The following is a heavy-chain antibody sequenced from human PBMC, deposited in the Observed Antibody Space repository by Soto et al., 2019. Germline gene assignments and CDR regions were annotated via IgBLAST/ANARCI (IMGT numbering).Heavy chain of an antibody. Sequence: SETLSLTCTVSGGSISSYYWSWIRQPAGKGLEWIGRIYTSGSTNYNPSLKSRVTMSVDTSKNQFSLKLSSVTAADTAVYYCARDNHYNYDFWSGYYSPLDYYYGMDVWGQGTTVTV. CDR1: GGSISSYY. V-gene: IGHV4-4*07. J-gene: IGHJ6*02. CDR2: IYTSGST. CDR3: ARDNHYNYDFWSGYYSPLDYYYGMDV. D-gene: IGHD3-3*01.